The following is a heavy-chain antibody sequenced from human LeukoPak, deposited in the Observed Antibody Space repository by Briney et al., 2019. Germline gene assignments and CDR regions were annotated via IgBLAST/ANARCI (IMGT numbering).Heavy chain of an antibody. CDR1: GGSFSCYY. D-gene: IGHD6-6*01. Sequence: PSETLSLTCAVYGGSFSCYYWSWIRQPPGKGLEWIGEINHSGSTNYNPSLKSRVTISVDTSKNQFSLKLSSVTAADTAVYYCARELGSIAAPYDYYYYYMDVWGKGTTVTVSS. V-gene: IGHV4-34*01. J-gene: IGHJ6*03. CDR3: ARELGSIAAPYDYYYYYMDV. CDR2: INHSGST.